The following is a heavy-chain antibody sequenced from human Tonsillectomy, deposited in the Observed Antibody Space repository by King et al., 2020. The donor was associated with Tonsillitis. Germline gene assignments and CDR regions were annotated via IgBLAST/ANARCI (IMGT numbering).Heavy chain of an antibody. Sequence: QLVQSGTEVKKPGASVKVSCKGSGYTFTSYGISWVRQAPGQGPEWMGWINVYNGNTKYAQKFQGRVTMTTDTSTNTAYVELRSLRSDDTAIYYCARAFNYYDSSGYLYYFDYWGQGTLVTVSS. CDR2: INVYNGNT. V-gene: IGHV1-18*04. CDR3: ARAFNYYDSSGYLYYFDY. J-gene: IGHJ4*02. CDR1: GYTFTSYG. D-gene: IGHD3-22*01.